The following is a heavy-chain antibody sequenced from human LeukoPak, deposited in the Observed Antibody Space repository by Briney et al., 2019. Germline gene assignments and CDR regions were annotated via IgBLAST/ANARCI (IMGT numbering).Heavy chain of an antibody. V-gene: IGHV3-48*02. CDR2: ISSSSSAI. J-gene: IGHJ5*02. D-gene: IGHD6-13*01. CDR1: GFTFSTYS. CDR3: AKMTAAAGARFDP. Sequence: GGSLRLSCITSGFTFSTYSMNWVRQAPGKGLEWISYISSSSSAIYYADSVKGRFSTSRDNAKNSLYQQMNSLRDEDTAVYYCAKMTAAAGARFDPWGQGTLVTVSS.